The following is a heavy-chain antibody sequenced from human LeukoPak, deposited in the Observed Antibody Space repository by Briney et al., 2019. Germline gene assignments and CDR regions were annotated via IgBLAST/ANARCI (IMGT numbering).Heavy chain of an antibody. J-gene: IGHJ5*02. Sequence: PSETLPLTCAVYGGSFSGYYWSWIRQPPGKGLEWIGEINHSGSTNYNPSLKSRVTISVDTSKNQFSLKLSSVTAADTAVYYCARRVRGYCSSTSCYTSWFDPWGQGTLVTVSS. D-gene: IGHD2-2*02. CDR1: GGSFSGYY. V-gene: IGHV4-34*01. CDR3: ARRVRGYCSSTSCYTSWFDP. CDR2: INHSGST.